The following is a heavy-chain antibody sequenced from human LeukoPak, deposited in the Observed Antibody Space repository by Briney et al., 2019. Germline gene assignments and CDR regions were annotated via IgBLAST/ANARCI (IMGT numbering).Heavy chain of an antibody. V-gene: IGHV3-23*01. CDR1: GFTFSSYA. D-gene: IGHD3-10*01. CDR3: ANLPGGTRQIIYYYYYGMDV. Sequence: GGSLRLSCAASGFTFSSYAMSWVRQAPGKGLEWVSAISGSGGSTYYADSVKGRFTISRDNSKNTLYLQMNSLRAEDMAVYYCANLPGGTRQIIYYYYYGMDVWGQGTTVTVSS. CDR2: ISGSGGST. J-gene: IGHJ6*02.